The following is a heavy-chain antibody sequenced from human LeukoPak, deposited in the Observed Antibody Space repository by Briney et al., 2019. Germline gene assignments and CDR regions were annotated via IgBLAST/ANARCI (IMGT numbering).Heavy chain of an antibody. V-gene: IGHV4-38-2*02. CDR3: ARALGYCSSTSCRFDP. CDR1: GYSISSGSY. J-gene: IGHJ5*02. Sequence: PSESLSLACTVSGYSISSGSYWGWIRQPPGMGLEGIGSIYHSGSTYYNPSLKSRVTISVDTSKNQFSLKLSSVTAADTAVYYCARALGYCSSTSCRFDPWGQGTLVTVSS. D-gene: IGHD2-2*01. CDR2: IYHSGST.